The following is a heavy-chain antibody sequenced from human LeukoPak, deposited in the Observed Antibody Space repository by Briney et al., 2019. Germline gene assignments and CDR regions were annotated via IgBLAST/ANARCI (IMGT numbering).Heavy chain of an antibody. V-gene: IGHV4-59*01. CDR3: ARGDFWSGGSSYYYYYYYYGMDV. D-gene: IGHD3-3*01. CDR1: GGSISSYY. Sequence: SETLSLTCTVSGGSISSYYWSWIRQPPGKGLEWIGYIYYSGSTNYNPSLKSRVTISVDTSKNQFSLKLSSVTAADTAVYYCARGDFWSGGSSYYYYYYYYGMDVWGQGTTVTVSS. J-gene: IGHJ6*02. CDR2: IYYSGST.